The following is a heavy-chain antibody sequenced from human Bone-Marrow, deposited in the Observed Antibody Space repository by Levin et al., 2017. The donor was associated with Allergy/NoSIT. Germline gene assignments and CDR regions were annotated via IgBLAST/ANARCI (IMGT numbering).Heavy chain of an antibody. V-gene: IGHV3-23*01. Sequence: GGSLRLSCAASGFTFSSYSMGWVRQAPGKGLEWVSALTNSGDGTYYTDSVKGRFTISRDNSKNTLYLQMNSLRAADTAIYYCAKDSRRSSGWYYFDYWGQGTLVTVSS. J-gene: IGHJ4*02. CDR3: AKDSRRSSGWYYFDY. D-gene: IGHD6-19*01. CDR1: GFTFSSYS. CDR2: LTNSGDGT.